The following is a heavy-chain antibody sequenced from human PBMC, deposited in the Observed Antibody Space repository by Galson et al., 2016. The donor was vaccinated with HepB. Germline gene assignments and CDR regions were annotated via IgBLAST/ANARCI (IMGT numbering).Heavy chain of an antibody. D-gene: IGHD4-23*01. CDR2: IDWEDDK. CDR1: GFSLSTSGLS. CDR3: ARIDGNSGGGDAFDV. V-gene: IGHV2-70*04. Sequence: PALVKPTQTLTLTCTFSGFSLSTSGLSVSWIRQPPGKALEWLARIDWEDDKFYSTSLKTRLTISKDTSKNQVVLSVTNLDPVDTATYFCARIDGNSGGGDAFDVWGQGTVVTVSP. J-gene: IGHJ3*01.